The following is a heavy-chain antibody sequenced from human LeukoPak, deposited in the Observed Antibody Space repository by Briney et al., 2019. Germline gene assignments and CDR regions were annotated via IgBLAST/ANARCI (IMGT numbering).Heavy chain of an antibody. J-gene: IGHJ3*02. V-gene: IGHV4-61*02. CDR1: GGSISSGGYS. D-gene: IGHD3-16*01. CDR3: ARVALSWGPFDI. CDR2: IYTSGST. Sequence: PSETLSLTCAVSGGSISSGGYSWSWIRQPPGKGLEWIGRIYTSGSTNYNPSLKSRVTMSVDTSKNQFSLKLSSVTAADTAVYYCARVALSWGPFDIWGQGTMVTVSS.